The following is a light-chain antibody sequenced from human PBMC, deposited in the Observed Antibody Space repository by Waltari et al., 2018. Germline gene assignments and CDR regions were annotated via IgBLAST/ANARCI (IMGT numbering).Light chain of an antibody. CDR3: QHYVSLPAT. V-gene: IGKV3-20*01. CDR2: GAS. Sequence: GTLSLSPGERATLSCRASQSVGRTLAWYQQKPGQAPRLLIYGASIRATGIPDRFSGGGSGTDFSLGINRPEPEDFAVYYCQHYVSLPATFGQGTKVEIK. J-gene: IGKJ1*01. CDR1: QSVGRT.